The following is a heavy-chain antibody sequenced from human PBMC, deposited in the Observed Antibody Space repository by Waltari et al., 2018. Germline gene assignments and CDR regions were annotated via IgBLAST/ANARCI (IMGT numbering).Heavy chain of an antibody. D-gene: IGHD3-10*01. CDR3: ARTFAYGSGTYNH. CDR1: GGSISDGSFH. CDR2: IYYSVTT. Sequence: QLQLQESGPGLVKPSATLSLTCTVSGGSISDGSFHWGWVRQSPGKGLEWIGSIYYSVTTYYNPSLRSRVSISVDTSTNQFSLKLSSVTAADTAVYYCARTFAYGSGTYNHWGQGSLVTVSS. J-gene: IGHJ4*02. V-gene: IGHV4-39*01.